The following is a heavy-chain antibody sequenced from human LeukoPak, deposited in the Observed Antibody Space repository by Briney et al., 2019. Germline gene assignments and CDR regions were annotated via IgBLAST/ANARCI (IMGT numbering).Heavy chain of an antibody. J-gene: IGHJ4*02. CDR3: TRDVRGACSGNSCASGDY. CDR1: GGTFSSNV. D-gene: IGHD2-15*01. Sequence: ASVKVSCKASGGTFSSNVIGWGRQAPGQGLELMGGIIPVFGTTHYAQKFQGRVTITADESTSTAYMEVSSLRSEDTAVYYCTRDVRGACSGNSCASGDYWGQGTLVTVSS. V-gene: IGHV1-69*13. CDR2: IIPVFGTT.